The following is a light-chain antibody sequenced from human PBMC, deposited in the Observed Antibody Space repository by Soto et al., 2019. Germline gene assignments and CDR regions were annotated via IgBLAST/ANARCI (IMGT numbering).Light chain of an antibody. Sequence: EIVLTQTPGSLSLSPGERATLSCRASQSVSSNLAWYQQKPGQAPRLLIYGTSTRVTGIPARFSGSGSGTDFTLTISSLEPEDFAVYYCQQRSNWPPLTFGGGTKVDIK. CDR3: QQRSNWPPLT. V-gene: IGKV3-11*01. J-gene: IGKJ4*01. CDR2: GTS. CDR1: QSVSSN.